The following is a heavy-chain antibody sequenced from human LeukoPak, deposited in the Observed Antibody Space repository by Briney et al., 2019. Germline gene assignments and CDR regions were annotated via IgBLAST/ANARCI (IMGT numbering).Heavy chain of an antibody. CDR2: ISWNSGSI. Sequence: GGSLRLSCAASGFTFSRYAMHWVRQAPGKGLKWVSGISWNSGSIGYADSVKGRFTISRDNAKNSLYLQMNSLRAEDMALYYCAKDHEAGSTYFDYWGQGTLVTVSS. D-gene: IGHD3-10*01. CDR1: GFTFSRYA. V-gene: IGHV3-9*03. J-gene: IGHJ4*02. CDR3: AKDHEAGSTYFDY.